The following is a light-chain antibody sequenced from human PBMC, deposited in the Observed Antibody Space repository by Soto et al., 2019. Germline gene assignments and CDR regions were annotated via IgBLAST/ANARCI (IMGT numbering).Light chain of an antibody. Sequence: QSVLTKPASVSGSPGQSITISCTGTSRDVGNYNLVSWYQQHPGKAPKLMIYEDSRRPSGVSNRFSGSKSANTASLTISGLQAEDEADYHCCSYATSTTVVFGGGTQLTVL. CDR3: CSYATSTTVV. J-gene: IGLJ2*01. CDR1: SRDVGNYNL. CDR2: EDS. V-gene: IGLV2-23*01.